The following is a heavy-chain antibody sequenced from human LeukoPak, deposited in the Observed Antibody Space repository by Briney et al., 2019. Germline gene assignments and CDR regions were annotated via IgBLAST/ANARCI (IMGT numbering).Heavy chain of an antibody. CDR1: GGFISSSSYY. CDR3: ARHTTYGYSYGYDY. Sequence: SETLSLTCTVSGGFISSSSYYWGWIRQPPGKGLEWIGSIYYSGSTYYNPSLKSRVTISVDTSKNQFSLKLSSVTAADTAVYYCARHTTYGYSYGYDYWGQGTLVTVSS. J-gene: IGHJ4*02. V-gene: IGHV4-39*01. CDR2: IYYSGST. D-gene: IGHD5-18*01.